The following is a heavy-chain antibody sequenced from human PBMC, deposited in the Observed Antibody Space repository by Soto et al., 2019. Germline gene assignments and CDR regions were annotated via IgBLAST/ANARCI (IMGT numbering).Heavy chain of an antibody. CDR3: ASAYYHFDYYGMDV. CDR1: GGSISSGGYS. D-gene: IGHD1-26*01. CDR2: IYHSGST. Sequence: LSLTCAVSGGSISSGGYSWSWIRQPPGKGLEWIGYIYHSGSTYYNPSLKSRVTISVDRSKNQFSLKLSSVTAADTAGYYCASAYYHFDYYGMDVWGQGTTVTVSS. J-gene: IGHJ6*02. V-gene: IGHV4-30-2*01.